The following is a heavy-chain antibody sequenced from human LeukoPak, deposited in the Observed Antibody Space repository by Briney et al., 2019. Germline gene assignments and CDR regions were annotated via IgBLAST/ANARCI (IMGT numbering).Heavy chain of an antibody. CDR3: ARVRYSSGWYPFDY. J-gene: IGHJ4*02. CDR2: TYYSGNT. Sequence: SETLSLTCTVSGGSISSYYWSWIRQPPGKGLEWIGYTYYSGNTNYNPSLKSRVTISVDTSKNQFSLKLSSVTAADTAVYYCARVRYSSGWYPFDYWGQGTLVTVSS. D-gene: IGHD6-19*01. V-gene: IGHV4-59*01. CDR1: GGSISSYY.